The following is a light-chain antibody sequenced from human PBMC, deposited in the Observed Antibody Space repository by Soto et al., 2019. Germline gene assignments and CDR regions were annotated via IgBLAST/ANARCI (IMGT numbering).Light chain of an antibody. CDR2: KAS. V-gene: IGKV1-5*03. CDR3: QQYNSYWT. CDR1: QSISSW. Sequence: DIQMTQSPSTLSASVGDRVTITCRASQSISSWLAWYQQKPGKAPKLLIYKASSLESGVPSRFSGSGSGTEYTLTISSLQHDYLATYYCQQYNSYWTFGQGTKVEIK. J-gene: IGKJ1*01.